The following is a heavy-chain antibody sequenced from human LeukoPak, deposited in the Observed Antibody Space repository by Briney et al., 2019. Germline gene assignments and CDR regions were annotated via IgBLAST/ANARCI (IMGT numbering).Heavy chain of an antibody. CDR3: AISGQQRACDAFDI. CDR2: FNCNSSGT. Sequence: ASLKVSCKASGYTFTASYMHWGRQAPGQGPKWRGWFNCNSSGTKYAQIFQGRVTMTRVTSISTAYMELSTLRSDDTAVYYCAISGQQRACDAFDIWGQGTMVTVSS. J-gene: IGHJ3*02. CDR1: GYTFTASY. V-gene: IGHV1-2*02. D-gene: IGHD6-25*01.